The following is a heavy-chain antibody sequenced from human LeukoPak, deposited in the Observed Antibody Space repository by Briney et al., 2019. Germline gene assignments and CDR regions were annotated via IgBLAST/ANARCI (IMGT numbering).Heavy chain of an antibody. V-gene: IGHV3-30*18. CDR3: AKDGPDYFDY. CDR2: ISYDGSNK. Sequence: GGSLRISCAASGFTFSSYGMHRVRQAPGKGLEWVAVISYDGSNKYYADSVKGRFTISRDNSKNTLYLQMNSLRAEDTAVYYCAKDGPDYFDYWGQGTLVTVSS. J-gene: IGHJ4*02. CDR1: GFTFSSYG.